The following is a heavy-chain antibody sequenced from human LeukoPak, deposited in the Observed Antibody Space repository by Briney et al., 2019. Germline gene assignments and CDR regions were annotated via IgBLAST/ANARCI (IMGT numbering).Heavy chain of an antibody. CDR2: IYWDDNK. CDR1: GFSLSSSGVG. J-gene: IGHJ4*02. V-gene: IGHV2-5*02. D-gene: IGHD4-17*01. Sequence: SGPTLVKPTQTLTLTCTFSGFSLSSSGVGVGWIRQPPGKALEWLALIYWDDNKLYSPSLKSRLTITKDTSKNQVVLTRTNMDPVDTATYYCAHYGDYRFLYYFDHWGQGTLVTVSS. CDR3: AHYGDYRFLYYFDH.